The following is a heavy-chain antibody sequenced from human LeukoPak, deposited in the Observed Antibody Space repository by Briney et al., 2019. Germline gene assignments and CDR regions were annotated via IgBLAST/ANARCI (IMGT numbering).Heavy chain of an antibody. CDR1: GGSISSYY. V-gene: IGHV4-59*01. CDR3: ARDRIPEDY. Sequence: SETLSLTCTVSGGSISSYYWSWIRQPPGKGLGWVGYIYYSGSTNYNPSLKSRVTISVDTSKNQFSLKLSSVTAADTAVYYCARDRIPEDYWGQGTLVTVSS. CDR2: IYYSGST. J-gene: IGHJ4*02.